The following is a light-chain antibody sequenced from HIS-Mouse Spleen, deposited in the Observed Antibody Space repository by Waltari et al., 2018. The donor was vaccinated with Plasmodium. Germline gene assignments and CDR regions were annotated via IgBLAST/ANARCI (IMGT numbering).Light chain of an antibody. CDR3: QTWGTGMGV. CDR1: SAHSSYA. Sequence: QLVLTQSPSASASLGASVKLTCTLSSAHSSYALAWHQQQPEKGPRYLMKLNSDGSHSKGDGIPDRFSGSSSGAERYLTISSLQSEDEADYYCQTWGTGMGVFGGGTKLTVL. V-gene: IGLV4-69*01. J-gene: IGLJ2*01. CDR2: LNSDGSH.